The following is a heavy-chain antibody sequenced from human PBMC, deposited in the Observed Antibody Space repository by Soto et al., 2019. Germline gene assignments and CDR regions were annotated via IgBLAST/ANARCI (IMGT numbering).Heavy chain of an antibody. Sequence: GGSLRLSCAASGFTFSSYSMNWVRQAPGKGLEWVSSISSSSSYIYYADSVKGRFTISRDNAKNSLYLQMNSLRAEDTAVYYCARGFRGQYYAFWSGYTMGVAFDAWGQRTMVTV. CDR2: ISSSSSYI. J-gene: IGHJ3*01. CDR3: ARGFRGQYYAFWSGYTMGVAFDA. CDR1: GFTFSSYS. D-gene: IGHD3-3*01. V-gene: IGHV3-21*01.